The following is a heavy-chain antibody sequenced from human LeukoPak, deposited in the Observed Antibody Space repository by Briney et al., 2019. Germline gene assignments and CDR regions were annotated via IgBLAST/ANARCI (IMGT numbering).Heavy chain of an antibody. D-gene: IGHD3-3*01. CDR2: ISYDGSNK. CDR1: GFTFSSYA. CDR3: ARGLRRLTIYNWFDP. J-gene: IGHJ5*02. V-gene: IGHV3-30-3*01. Sequence: GGSLRLSCAASGFTFSSYAMHWVRQAPGKGREWVAVISYDGSNKYYADSVKGRFTISRDNSKNTLYLQMNSLRAEDTAVYYCARGLRRLTIYNWFDPWGQGTLVTVSS.